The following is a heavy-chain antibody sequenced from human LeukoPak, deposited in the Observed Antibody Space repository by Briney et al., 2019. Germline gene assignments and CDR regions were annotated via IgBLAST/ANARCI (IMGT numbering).Heavy chain of an antibody. V-gene: IGHV4-39*01. J-gene: IGHJ4*02. CDR3: ASGSGGVDY. CDR1: GGSISSSSYY. Sequence: SETLFLTCTVSGGSISSSSYYWGWIRQPPGKGLEWIGSIYYSGSTYYNPSLKSRVTISVDTSKNQFSLKLSSVTAADTAVYYCASGSGGVDYWGQGTLVTVSS. D-gene: IGHD3-10*01. CDR2: IYYSGST.